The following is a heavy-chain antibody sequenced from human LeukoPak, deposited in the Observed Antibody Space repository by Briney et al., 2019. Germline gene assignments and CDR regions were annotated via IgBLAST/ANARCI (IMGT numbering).Heavy chain of an antibody. CDR2: IYYSGST. CDR1: GGSISSYY. J-gene: IGHJ3*02. CDR3: ARDTNVGTPFDI. Sequence: KASETLSLTCTVSGGSISSYYWSWIRQPPGKGLEWIGYIYYSGSTNYNPSLKSRVTISVDTSKSQFSLKLSSVTAADTAVYYCARDTNVGTPFDIWGQGTMVTVSS. V-gene: IGHV4-59*01. D-gene: IGHD1-1*01.